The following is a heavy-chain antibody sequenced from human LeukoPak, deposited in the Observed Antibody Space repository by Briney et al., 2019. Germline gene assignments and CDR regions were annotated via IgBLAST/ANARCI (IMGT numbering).Heavy chain of an antibody. V-gene: IGHV3-30*02. CDR3: AKGRSNYPPHPDAFDI. D-gene: IGHD4-11*01. J-gene: IGHJ3*02. Sequence: GGSLRLSCAASGFTFSSYGMHWVRQAPGKGLEWVAFIRYDGSNKYYADSVKGRFTISRDNSKNTLYLQMNSLRAEDTAVYYCAKGRSNYPPHPDAFDIWGQGTMVTVSS. CDR1: GFTFSSYG. CDR2: IRYDGSNK.